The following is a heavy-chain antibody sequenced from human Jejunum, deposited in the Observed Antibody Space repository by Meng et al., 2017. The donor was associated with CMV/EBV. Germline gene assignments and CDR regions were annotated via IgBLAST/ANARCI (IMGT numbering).Heavy chain of an antibody. Sequence: SCVASGFTFSSSEMNWVRQAPGKGLEWVASITGGGNTKYYADSAKGRFTISRDNAKSSLYLQMNSLRAEDAAVYYCARLNLAAFYSWGQGALVTVSS. V-gene: IGHV3-48*03. J-gene: IGHJ5*02. CDR1: GFTFSSSE. CDR3: ARLNLAAFYS. D-gene: IGHD2/OR15-2a*01. CDR2: ITGGGNTK.